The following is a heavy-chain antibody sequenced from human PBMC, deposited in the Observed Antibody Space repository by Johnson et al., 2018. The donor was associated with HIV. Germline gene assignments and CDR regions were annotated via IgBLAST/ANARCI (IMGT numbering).Heavy chain of an antibody. Sequence: LVESGGGLVQPGRSLRLSCAASGFTFDDYAMHWVRQVPGKGLDWVSGINWNSGTIGYADSVKGRFTISRDNAKNSLYLQMNRLRAEDTAVYYCAKELALYSSGYGGDAFDIWGQGTMVTVSS. J-gene: IGHJ3*02. D-gene: IGHD6-19*01. CDR2: INWNSGTI. CDR1: GFTFDDYA. V-gene: IGHV3-9*01. CDR3: AKELALYSSGYGGDAFDI.